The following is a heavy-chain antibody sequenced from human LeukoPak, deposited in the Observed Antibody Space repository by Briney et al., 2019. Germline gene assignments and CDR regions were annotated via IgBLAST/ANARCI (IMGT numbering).Heavy chain of an antibody. CDR3: VREIGTYFDY. CDR1: GFSFSDSY. D-gene: IGHD1-26*01. Sequence: PGGSLRLSCAAYGFSFSDSYMPWVRQAPGKGLEWISNLSTRSSSKAYADSVKGRFVVSRDNGNNSLYLHMTSLGVADTAVYFCVREIGTYFDYWGQGALVTVSS. J-gene: IGHJ4*02. CDR2: LSTRSSSK. V-gene: IGHV3-11*01.